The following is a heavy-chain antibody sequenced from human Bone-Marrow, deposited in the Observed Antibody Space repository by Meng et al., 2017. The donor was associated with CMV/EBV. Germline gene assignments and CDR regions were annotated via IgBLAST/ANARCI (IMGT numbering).Heavy chain of an antibody. CDR1: GFTFSNYW. CDR2: INSDGSST. CDR3: ARERQLVQYDWFDP. Sequence: GGSLRLSCAASGFTFSNYWMHWVRQVPGKGLVWVSRINSDGSSTSYADSVKGRFTISRDNAKNTLFLQMNSLRAEDTAVYYCARERQLVQYDWFDPWGQGTLVTVSS. D-gene: IGHD6-13*01. J-gene: IGHJ5*02. V-gene: IGHV3-74*01.